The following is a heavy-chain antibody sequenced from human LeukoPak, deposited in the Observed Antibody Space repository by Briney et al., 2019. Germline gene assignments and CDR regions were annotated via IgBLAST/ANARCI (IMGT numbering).Heavy chain of an antibody. CDR2: IYYSGST. V-gene: IGHV4-31*02. Sequence: PSETLSLSCTVSGGSISSGGYYWSWIRQHPGKGLEWIGYIYYSGSTYYNPSLKSRVTISVDTSKNQFSLKLGSVTAADTAVYYCARGRDTLGLYYYDSSGYSYIFDYWDEGTLVTVSS. J-gene: IGHJ4*02. D-gene: IGHD3-22*01. CDR3: ARGRDTLGLYYYDSSGYSYIFDY. CDR1: GGSISSGGYY.